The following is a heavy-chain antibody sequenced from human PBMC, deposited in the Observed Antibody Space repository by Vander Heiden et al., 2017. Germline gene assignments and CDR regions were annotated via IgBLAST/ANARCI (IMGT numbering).Heavy chain of an antibody. CDR2: ISYDGSNK. Sequence: QVQLVESGDGVVQPGRSLRLSCAAAGFTLRSYGMHSVRQAPGKGLEWVAVISYDGSNKYYADSVKGRFTISRDNSKNTLYLQMNSLRAEDTAVYYCAKDRRVVVPAAIGEFDYWGQGTLVTVSS. D-gene: IGHD2-2*02. CDR1: GFTLRSYG. J-gene: IGHJ4*02. V-gene: IGHV3-30*18. CDR3: AKDRRVVVPAAIGEFDY.